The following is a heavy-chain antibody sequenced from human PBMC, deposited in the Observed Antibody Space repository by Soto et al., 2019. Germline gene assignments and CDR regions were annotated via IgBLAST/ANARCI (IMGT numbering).Heavy chain of an antibody. Sequence: PSETLSLTCTVSGGSVNSGSYYWSWIRQPPGKGLEWIGYIYYSGSTNYNPSLKSRVTISVDTSKNQFSLKLSSVTAADTAVYYCARMKGQLVPYYFDYWGQGTLVTVSS. CDR3: ARMKGQLVPYYFDY. J-gene: IGHJ4*02. D-gene: IGHD6-6*01. V-gene: IGHV4-61*01. CDR1: GGSVNSGSYY. CDR2: IYYSGST.